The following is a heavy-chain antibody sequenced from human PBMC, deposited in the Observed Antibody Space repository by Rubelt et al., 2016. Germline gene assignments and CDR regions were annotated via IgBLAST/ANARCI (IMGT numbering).Heavy chain of an antibody. CDR2: IIPIFGTA. CDR3: ARGGAAAADDNDAFDI. D-gene: IGHD6-13*01. V-gene: IGHV1-69*01. Sequence: QVQLVQSGAEVKKPGSSVKVSCKASGGTFSSYAISWVRQAPGQGLEWMGGIIPIFGTANYAQKFPGRVTITADESTSTAYMELSSRRSEDTAVYYCARGGAAAADDNDAFDIWGQGTMVTVSS. J-gene: IGHJ3*02. CDR1: GGTFSSYA.